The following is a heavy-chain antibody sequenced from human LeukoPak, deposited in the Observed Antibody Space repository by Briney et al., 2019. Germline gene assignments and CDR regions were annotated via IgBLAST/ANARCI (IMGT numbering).Heavy chain of an antibody. D-gene: IGHD3-22*01. J-gene: IGHJ4*02. V-gene: IGHV1-46*01. Sequence: GASVKVSCKASGGTFSSYAISWVRQAPRQGLEWMGIINPTGGGTNYAQKFQGRVTMTRDMSTSTVYMELSSLRSEDTAVYYCARAHTSIYYYDTSVKYCFDYWGQGTLVTVFS. CDR1: GGTFSSYA. CDR2: INPTGGGT. CDR3: ARAHTSIYYYDTSVKYCFDY.